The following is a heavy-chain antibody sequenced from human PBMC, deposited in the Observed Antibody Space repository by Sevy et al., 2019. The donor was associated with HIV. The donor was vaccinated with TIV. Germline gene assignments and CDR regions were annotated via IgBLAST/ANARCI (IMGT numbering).Heavy chain of an antibody. CDR3: ARDRSITMVRGVPVDV. D-gene: IGHD3-10*01. CDR2: ISSSGSTI. V-gene: IGHV3-11*04. J-gene: IGHJ6*04. CDR1: GFILSDYY. Sequence: GGSLRLSCAASGFILSDYYMSWIRQAPGKGLELVSYISSSGSTIYYADSVKGRFTISRDNAKNSLYLQMNSLRADDTAVYYCARDRSITMVRGVPVDVWGKGTTVTVSS.